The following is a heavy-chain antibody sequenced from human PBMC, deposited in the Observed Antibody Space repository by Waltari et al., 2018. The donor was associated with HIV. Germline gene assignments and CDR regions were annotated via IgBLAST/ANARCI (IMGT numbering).Heavy chain of an antibody. CDR3: ARDNWNDYYYYGMDV. D-gene: IGHD1-1*01. CDR2: ISAYNGNT. V-gene: IGHV1-18*01. J-gene: IGHJ6*02. CDR1: GYTFTSFG. Sequence: QVQLVQSGAEVKKPGASVKVSCKASGYTFTSFGISWLRQAPGQGLEWMGWISAYNGNTNYAQKLQGRVTMTTDTSTSTAYMELRSLRSDDTAVFYCARDNWNDYYYYGMDVWGQGTTVTVSS.